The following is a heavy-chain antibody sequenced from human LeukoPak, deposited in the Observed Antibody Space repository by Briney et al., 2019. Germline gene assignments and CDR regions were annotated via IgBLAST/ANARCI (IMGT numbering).Heavy chain of an antibody. CDR3: AKAPTHYSSSSSPFDY. V-gene: IGHV3-23*01. CDR1: GVALSSYA. Sequence: PGGSLRLSCTASGVALSSYAMSWARQAPGKGLEWVSGISSSGSGGNTYYADSVKGRFTISRDNSKNTLCLQMNSLRAEDTAIYYCAKAPTHYSSSSSPFDYWGQGTLVTVSS. J-gene: IGHJ4*02. CDR2: ISSSGSGGNT. D-gene: IGHD6-6*01.